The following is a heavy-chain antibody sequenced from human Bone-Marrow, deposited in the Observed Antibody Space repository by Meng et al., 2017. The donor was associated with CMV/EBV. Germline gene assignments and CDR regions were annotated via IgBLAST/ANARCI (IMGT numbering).Heavy chain of an antibody. D-gene: IGHD6-6*01. CDR3: ARGLPGSSTGNWFDP. CDR1: GGSVSSGSYY. CDR2: IYYSGST. J-gene: IGHJ5*02. V-gene: IGHV4-61*01. Sequence: SEPLSLTCTVSGGSVSSGSYYWSWIRQPPGKGLEWIGYIYYSGSTNYNPSLKSRVTISVDTSKNQFSLKLSSVTAADTAVYYCARGLPGSSTGNWFDPWGQGTLVTVSS.